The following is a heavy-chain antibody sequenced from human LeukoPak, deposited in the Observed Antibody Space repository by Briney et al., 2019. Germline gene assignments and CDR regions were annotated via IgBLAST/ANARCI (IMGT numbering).Heavy chain of an antibody. J-gene: IGHJ6*02. CDR3: AKVGIAAVYYYGMDV. CDR2: ISSSSSTI. Sequence: GGSLRLSCAASGFTFSSYSMNWVRQAPGKGLEWVSYISSSSSTIYYADSVKGRFTISRDNSKNTLYLQMNSLRAEDTAVYYCAKVGIAAVYYYGMDVWGQGTTVTVSS. CDR1: GFTFSSYS. V-gene: IGHV3-48*01. D-gene: IGHD6-13*01.